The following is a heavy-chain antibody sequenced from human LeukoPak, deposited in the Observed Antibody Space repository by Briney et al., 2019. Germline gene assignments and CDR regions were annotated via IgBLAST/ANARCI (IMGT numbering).Heavy chain of an antibody. CDR3: ASERVVPAATWFDP. CDR1: GGSFSGYY. Sequence: PSETLSLTCAVYGGSFSGYYWSWIRQPPGKGLEWIGEINHSGSTNYNPSLKSRVTISVDTSKNQFSLKLSSVTAADTAVYYCASERVVPAATWFDPWGQGTLVTVSS. J-gene: IGHJ5*02. D-gene: IGHD2-2*01. V-gene: IGHV4-34*01. CDR2: INHSGST.